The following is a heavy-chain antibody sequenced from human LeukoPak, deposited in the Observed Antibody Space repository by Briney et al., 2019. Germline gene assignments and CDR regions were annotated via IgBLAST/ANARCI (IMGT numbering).Heavy chain of an antibody. V-gene: IGHV4-38-2*01. Sequence: PSETLSLTCGVSGYSISSGYYWGWIRQPPGKGLEWIATISHTGISSSYNASLKSRVSMSVDTSNNQFSLRLTSVTAADTALYYCARLSNAAHADYWGRGTLVTVSS. CDR1: GYSISSGYY. D-gene: IGHD2-15*01. J-gene: IGHJ4*02. CDR3: ARLSNAAHADY. CDR2: ISHTGISS.